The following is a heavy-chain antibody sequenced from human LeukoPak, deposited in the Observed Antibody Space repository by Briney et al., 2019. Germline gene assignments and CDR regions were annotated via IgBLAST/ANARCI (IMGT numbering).Heavy chain of an antibody. CDR1: GFTFSSYG. D-gene: IGHD2-8*02. CDR3: NTGSDY. CDR2: IWYDGSTK. V-gene: IGHV3-33*01. J-gene: IGHJ4*02. Sequence: PGGSLRLSCAASGFTFSSYGMHWVRQAPGKGLEWVAVIWYDGSTKYYADSVKGRFTISRDNSKNTLYLQMNSLRAEDTAVYYCNTGSDYWGQGTLVTVSS.